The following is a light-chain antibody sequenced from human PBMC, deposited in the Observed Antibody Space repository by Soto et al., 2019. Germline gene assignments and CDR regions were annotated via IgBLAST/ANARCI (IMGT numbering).Light chain of an antibody. CDR3: YSYAGSYTLCV. J-gene: IGLJ1*01. V-gene: IGLV2-11*01. Sequence: QSALTQPRSVSGSPGQSVAISCAGTSSDVGGYNYLSWYQQHPGKAPKLIIYDVTKRPSGVPDRFSGSKSGNTASLTISGLQAEDEADYYCYSYAGSYTLCVFXTGTKGTVL. CDR1: SSDVGGYNY. CDR2: DVT.